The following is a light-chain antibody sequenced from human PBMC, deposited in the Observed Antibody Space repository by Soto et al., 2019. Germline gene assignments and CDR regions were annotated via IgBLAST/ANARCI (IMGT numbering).Light chain of an antibody. CDR3: SSYTSISTLYV. J-gene: IGLJ1*01. CDR2: EVS. V-gene: IGLV2-14*01. Sequence: QSALTQPASVSGSPGQSITISCTGTNSDVGGYNYVSWYQRHPGKAPELMIYEVSHRPSGVSNRFSGSKSDNTASLTISGLQAEDEADYYCSSYTSISTLYVFGTGTKV. CDR1: NSDVGGYNY.